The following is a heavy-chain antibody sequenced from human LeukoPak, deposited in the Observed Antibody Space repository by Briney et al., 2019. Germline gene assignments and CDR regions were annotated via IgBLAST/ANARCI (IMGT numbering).Heavy chain of an antibody. V-gene: IGHV1-2*02. CDR3: ARDRPATGAFDI. CDR2: INPNSGGT. D-gene: IGHD6-6*01. CDR1: EYTFTGYY. J-gene: IGHJ3*02. Sequence: ASVKVSCKVSEYTFTGYYMHWVRQAPGQGLEWMGWINPNSGGTNYAQKFQGRVTMTRDTSISTAYMELSRLRSDDTAVYYCARDRPATGAFDIWGQGTMVTVSS.